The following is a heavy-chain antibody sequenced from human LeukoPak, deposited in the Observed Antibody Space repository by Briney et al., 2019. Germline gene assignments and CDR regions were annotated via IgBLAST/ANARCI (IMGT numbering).Heavy chain of an antibody. CDR1: GYSINSGYF. J-gene: IGHJ5*02. V-gene: IGHV4-38-2*02. D-gene: IGHD2-15*01. CDR2: IFYTSGV. Sequence: SETLSLTCTVSGYSINSGYFCCCFRQPPGEGPLWFSSIFYTSGVYYYHSLLSRRTLSIDTSRNQFSLKLTSVTAADTALYYWWREVASTAIVPSGQGIKVTDSS. CDR3: WREVASTAIVP.